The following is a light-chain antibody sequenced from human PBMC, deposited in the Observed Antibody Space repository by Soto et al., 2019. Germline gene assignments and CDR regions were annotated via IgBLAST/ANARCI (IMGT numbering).Light chain of an antibody. CDR2: GNS. Sequence: HPPAVSGAPGPRVTISCTGGTSNIGAGYDVHWYQQLPGTAPKLLIYGNSNRPSGVPDRFSGSKSGTSASLAITGLQAEDEGDYYCQSNDSSLSGYVFGTGTKVTAL. J-gene: IGLJ1*01. CDR1: TSNIGAGYD. CDR3: QSNDSSLSGYV. V-gene: IGLV1-40*01.